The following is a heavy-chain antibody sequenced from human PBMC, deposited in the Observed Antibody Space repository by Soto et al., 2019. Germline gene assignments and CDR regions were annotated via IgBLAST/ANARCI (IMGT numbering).Heavy chain of an antibody. Sequence: LRLSCTAAGFTFGDYAMSWFRQAPGKGLEWVGFIRSKAYGGTTEYAASVKGRFTISRGDSKSIAYLQMNSLKTEDTAVYYCTRAYYYDSSGYGIPGYWGQGTLVTVSS. J-gene: IGHJ4*02. D-gene: IGHD3-22*01. CDR3: TRAYYYDSSGYGIPGY. V-gene: IGHV3-49*03. CDR1: GFTFGDYA. CDR2: IRSKAYGGTT.